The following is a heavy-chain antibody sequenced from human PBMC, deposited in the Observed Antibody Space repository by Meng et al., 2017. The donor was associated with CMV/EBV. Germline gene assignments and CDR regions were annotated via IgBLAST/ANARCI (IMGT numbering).Heavy chain of an antibody. CDR3: VRPTLYSYGFPTNHYYGMDV. CDR2: ISYDGSSK. J-gene: IGHJ6*02. Sequence: GGSLRLSCTASEFMFSSYAMHWVRQAPGKGLEWAAAISYDGSSKYYADSVKGRFTISRDNSKNTLYLQMSSLRAEDTAVYYCVRPTLYSYGFPTNHYYGMDVWGRGTTVTVSS. V-gene: IGHV3-30-3*01. CDR1: EFMFSSYA. D-gene: IGHD5-18*01.